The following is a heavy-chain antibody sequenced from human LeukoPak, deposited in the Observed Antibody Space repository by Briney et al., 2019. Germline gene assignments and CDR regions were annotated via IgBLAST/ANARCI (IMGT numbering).Heavy chain of an antibody. J-gene: IGHJ3*02. CDR2: ISSSSSYI. V-gene: IGHV3-21*01. D-gene: IGHD2-21*02. Sequence: PGGSLRLSCAASGFTFSSYSMNWVRQAPGKGLEWVSSISSSSSYIYYADSVKGRFTISRDNAKNSLYLQMNSLRAEDTAVYYCARDIVVVTAYAQADAFDIWGQGTMVTVSS. CDR3: ARDIVVVTAYAQADAFDI. CDR1: GFTFSSYS.